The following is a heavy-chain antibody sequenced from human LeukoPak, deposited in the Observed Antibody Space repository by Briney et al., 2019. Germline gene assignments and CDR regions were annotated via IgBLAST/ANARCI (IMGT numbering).Heavy chain of an antibody. V-gene: IGHV4-59*01. CDR2: IYYSGNT. Sequence: ASETLSLTCTVSGGSISPYYWSWIRQPPGKGLEWIGYIYYSGNTNYNPSLKSRVTISVDTSKNQFSLKVSSVTGADTAVYYCARNPGNWNYGAMDVWGKGTTVTVSS. J-gene: IGHJ6*03. D-gene: IGHD1-7*01. CDR1: GGSISPYY. CDR3: ARNPGNWNYGAMDV.